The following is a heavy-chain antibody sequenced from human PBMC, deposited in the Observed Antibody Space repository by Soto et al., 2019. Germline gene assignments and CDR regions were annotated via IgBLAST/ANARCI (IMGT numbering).Heavy chain of an antibody. Sequence: PGGSLRLSCAASGFTVRSNYMSWVRQAPGKGLEWVSLIYSDDITYYADSVKGRFTIFRDESNNTLYLQMNSLRVEDSAVYSCARGGPPARNFYYGLDVWGPGTTVTVSS. CDR1: GFTVRSNY. CDR2: IYSDDIT. CDR3: ARGGPPARNFYYGLDV. D-gene: IGHD3-3*01. J-gene: IGHJ6*02. V-gene: IGHV3-53*01.